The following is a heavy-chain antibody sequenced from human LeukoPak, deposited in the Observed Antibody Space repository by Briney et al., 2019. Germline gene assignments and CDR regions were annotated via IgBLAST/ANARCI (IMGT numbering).Heavy chain of an antibody. CDR1: GGSISSGGYY. CDR2: IYYSGST. V-gene: IGHV4-61*08. J-gene: IGHJ4*02. Sequence: SQTLSLTCTVSGGSISSGGYYWSWIRQPPGKGLEWIGYIYYSGSTNYNPSLKSRVTISVDTSKNQFSLKLSSVTAADTAVYYCASTGIVGATTLDYWGQGTLVTVSS. CDR3: ASTGIVGATTLDY. D-gene: IGHD1-26*01.